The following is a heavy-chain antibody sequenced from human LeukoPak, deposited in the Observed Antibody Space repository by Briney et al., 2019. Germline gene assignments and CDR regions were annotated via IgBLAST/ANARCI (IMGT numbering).Heavy chain of an antibody. V-gene: IGHV5-51*01. CDR3: ASHDGIAAAGPGAEYFQH. D-gene: IGHD6-13*01. CDR1: GYSFTNYW. J-gene: IGHJ1*01. CDR2: IYPGDSDT. Sequence: GESLKISCKGFGYSFTNYWIGWVRQMPGKGLEWMGIIYPGDSDTRYSPSFQGQVTISADKSISTAYLQWSSLKASDTAMYYCASHDGIAAAGPGAEYFQHWGQGTLVTVSS.